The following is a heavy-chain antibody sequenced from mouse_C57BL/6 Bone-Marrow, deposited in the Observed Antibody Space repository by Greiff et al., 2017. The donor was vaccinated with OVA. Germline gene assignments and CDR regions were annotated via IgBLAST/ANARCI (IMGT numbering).Heavy chain of an antibody. J-gene: IGHJ2*01. D-gene: IGHD1-1*01. Sequence: QVQLQQPGAELVRPGTSVKLSCKASGYTFTSYWMHWVKQRHGQGLEWIGVIDPSDSYTNYNQKFKGKATLTVDTSSSTAYMQLSSLTSEDSAVYYCARGGIYYYGSSYFYFDYWGQGTTLTVSS. CDR1: GYTFTSYW. CDR3: ARGGIYYYGSSYFYFDY. CDR2: IDPSDSYT. V-gene: IGHV1-59*01.